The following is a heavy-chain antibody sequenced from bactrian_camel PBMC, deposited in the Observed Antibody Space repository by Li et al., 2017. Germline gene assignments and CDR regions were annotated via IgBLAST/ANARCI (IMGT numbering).Heavy chain of an antibody. CDR3: TKSPPLNHNEYDVRAEYNY. Sequence: HVQLVESGGGLVQPGGSLRLSCAASGYNFDSCAVGWYRQAPGKEREMVSIIGSTGITSYADSVKGRFTISRDNAKNMLYLQMDSLSSEDTAIYYCTKSPPLNHNEYDVRAEYNYWGQGTQVTVS. CDR2: IGSTGIT. V-gene: IGHV3S55*01. D-gene: IGHD4*01. J-gene: IGHJ4*01. CDR1: GYNFDSCA.